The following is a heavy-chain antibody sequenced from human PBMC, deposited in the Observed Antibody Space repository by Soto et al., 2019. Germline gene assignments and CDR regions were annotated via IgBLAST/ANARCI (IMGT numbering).Heavy chain of an antibody. D-gene: IGHD3-22*01. CDR2: IIPIFGTA. CDR3: AREVVYYDSSGYYHNPYYYYGMDV. Sequence: QVQLVQSGAEVKKPGSSVKVSCKASGGTFSSYAISWVRQAPGQGLEWMGGIIPIFGTANYAQKFQGRVTITADESTSTAYMELSSLRSEDTAVYYCAREVVYYDSSGYYHNPYYYYGMDVWGQGTTVTVSS. J-gene: IGHJ6*02. V-gene: IGHV1-69*12. CDR1: GGTFSSYA.